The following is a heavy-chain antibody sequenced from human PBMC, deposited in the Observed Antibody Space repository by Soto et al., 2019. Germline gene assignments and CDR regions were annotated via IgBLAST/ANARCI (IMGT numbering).Heavy chain of an antibody. Sequence: SETLSLTCTVSGGSISSYYWSWIRHPPGKGMEWIGYIAYSGSTNNKPSHKSRYTISVDTTQNQLSLKLSSVTAAYTAVYYCAIVKYYDYIWGSVGAFDIWGRGTMVTVAS. CDR3: AIVKYYDYIWGSVGAFDI. D-gene: IGHD3-16*01. CDR2: IAYSGST. CDR1: GGSISSYY. J-gene: IGHJ3*02. V-gene: IGHV4-59*01.